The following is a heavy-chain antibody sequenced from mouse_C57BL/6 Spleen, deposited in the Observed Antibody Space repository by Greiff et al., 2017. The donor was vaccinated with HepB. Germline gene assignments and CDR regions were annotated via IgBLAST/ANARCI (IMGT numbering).Heavy chain of an antibody. J-gene: IGHJ4*01. CDR2: ISSGGSYT. CDR3: ASTTVVAMDY. CDR1: GFTFSSYG. D-gene: IGHD1-1*01. V-gene: IGHV5-6*01. Sequence: EVKLVESGGDLVKPGGSLKLSCAASGFTFSSYGMSWVRQTPDKRLEWVATISSGGSYTYYPDSVKGRFTISRDNAKNTLYLQMSSLKSEDTAMYYCASTTVVAMDYWGQGTSVTVSS.